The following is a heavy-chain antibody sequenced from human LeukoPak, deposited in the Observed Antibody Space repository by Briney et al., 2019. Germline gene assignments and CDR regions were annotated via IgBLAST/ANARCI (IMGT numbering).Heavy chain of an antibody. J-gene: IGHJ4*02. D-gene: IGHD3-16*02. Sequence: SETLSLTCTVSGGSISSYYWSWIRQPPGKGLEWIGYIYYSGSTNYNPSLKSRVTISVDASKNQPSLKLSSVTAADTAVYYCARGRKITFGGVIVPFDYWGQGTLVTVSS. CDR3: ARGRKITFGGVIVPFDY. CDR1: GGSISSYY. CDR2: IYYSGST. V-gene: IGHV4-59*01.